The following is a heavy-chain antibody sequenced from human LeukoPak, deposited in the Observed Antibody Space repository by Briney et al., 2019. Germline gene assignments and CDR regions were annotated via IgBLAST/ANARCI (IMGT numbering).Heavy chain of an antibody. Sequence: PGGSLRLSCAASGFTFSSYGMHWVRQAPGKGLEWVAFIRYDGSNKYYADSVKGRFTISRDNAKNSLYLQMNSLRAEDTAVYYCARGAAGGSSSPPYYYYYMDVWGKGTTVTVSS. CDR1: GFTFSSYG. D-gene: IGHD6-6*01. J-gene: IGHJ6*03. CDR2: IRYDGSNK. V-gene: IGHV3-30*02. CDR3: ARGAAGGSSSPPYYYYYMDV.